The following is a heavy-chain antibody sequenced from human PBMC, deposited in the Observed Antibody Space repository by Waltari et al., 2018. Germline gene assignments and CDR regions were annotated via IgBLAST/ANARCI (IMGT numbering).Heavy chain of an antibody. CDR2: IYSSGSS. Sequence: QVQLQESGPGLVKPSETLSLTCSVSGSPIHTYYWIWIRQPPGKGLEYIGYIYSSGSSNYNPSFKSRVTISLDMSKNQFSLKLTSVTAADTAVYYCARGGLTMLSNWFDPWGQGTLVTVSS. J-gene: IGHJ5*02. CDR1: GSPIHTYY. D-gene: IGHD3-10*01. CDR3: ARGGLTMLSNWFDP. V-gene: IGHV4-59*01.